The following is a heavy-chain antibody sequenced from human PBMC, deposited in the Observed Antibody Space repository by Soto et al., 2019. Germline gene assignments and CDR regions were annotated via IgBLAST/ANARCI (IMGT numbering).Heavy chain of an antibody. Sequence: QVQLQESGPGLVKPSETLSLTCTVSGGSITNYYCSWFRQPPGKGLEWIGYINYDGYSAYNLSLKRRVTLSMDAAKTPFSLVLESGTATDTAVYYCARHGFGPLHGLVDGWGPGTTVIVSS. CDR2: INYDGYS. CDR1: GGSITNYY. J-gene: IGHJ6*02. D-gene: IGHD3-10*01. V-gene: IGHV4-59*08. CDR3: ARHGFGPLHGLVDG.